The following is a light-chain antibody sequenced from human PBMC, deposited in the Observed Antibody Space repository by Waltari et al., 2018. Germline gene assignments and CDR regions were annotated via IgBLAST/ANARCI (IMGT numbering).Light chain of an antibody. CDR2: GNI. CDR1: SPSIGANYD. Sequence: SVLTRPPSVSGAPGQRVTISRTGSSPSIGANYDVQRFQHLPATTPKFLIYGNINRPSGVPDRFSASKSGTSASLAISGLQAEDEADYYCQSYDRSLDGYVVFGGGTKLTVL. V-gene: IGLV1-40*01. J-gene: IGLJ2*01. CDR3: QSYDRSLDGYVV.